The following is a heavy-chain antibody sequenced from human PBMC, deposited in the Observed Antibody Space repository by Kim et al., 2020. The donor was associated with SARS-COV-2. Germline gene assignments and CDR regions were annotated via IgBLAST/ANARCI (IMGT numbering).Heavy chain of an antibody. CDR2: VTENGGTT. J-gene: IGHJ5*02. V-gene: IGHV3-64D*09. CDR3: VKGYYNSWSP. CDR1: GFTFSAYN. Sequence: GGSLRLSCSASGFTFSAYNMHWVRQAPGKGLEYVSTVTENGGTTYYADSVRGRFTISRDNSKNTLYLQMSSLRREDTAVYYCVKGYYNSWSPWGQGTLVTVSS. D-gene: IGHD6-13*01.